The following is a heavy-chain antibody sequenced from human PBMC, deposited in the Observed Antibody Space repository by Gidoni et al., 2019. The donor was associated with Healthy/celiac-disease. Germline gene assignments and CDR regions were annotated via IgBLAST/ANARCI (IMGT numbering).Heavy chain of an antibody. D-gene: IGHD3-16*02. CDR2: ISAYNGNT. CDR3: ARGDYVWGSYRADY. J-gene: IGHJ4*02. CDR1: GYTFTSYG. V-gene: IGHV1-18*01. Sequence: QVQLVQSGAEVNQPGASAQVSCKASGYTFTSYGISWVRQAHGQGLEWMGWISAYNGNTNYAQKLQGRVTMTTDTSTSTAYMELRSLRSDDTAGYYCARGDYVWGSYRADYWGQGTLVTVSS.